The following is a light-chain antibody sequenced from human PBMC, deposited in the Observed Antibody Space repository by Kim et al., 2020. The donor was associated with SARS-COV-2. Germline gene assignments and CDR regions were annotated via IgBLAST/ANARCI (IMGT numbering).Light chain of an antibody. Sequence: SSELTQDPAVSVALGQTVRITCQGDSLRSYYATWYQQKPGQAPIVDIYGKNNRPSGIPDRFSGSSSGNTASLTITGTQAGDEADYYCNSRDKNKNVLFGGGTQLTVL. V-gene: IGLV3-19*01. CDR3: NSRDKNKNVL. J-gene: IGLJ2*01. CDR2: GKN. CDR1: SLRSYY.